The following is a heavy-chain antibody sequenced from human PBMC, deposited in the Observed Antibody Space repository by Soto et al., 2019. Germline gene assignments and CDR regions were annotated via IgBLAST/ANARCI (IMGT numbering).Heavy chain of an antibody. Sequence: SETQSLTCTVYGVTFRGYDWSWIRQSPGKGLEWIGEINHSGNTNYNPSLKSRVTMLVDTSKNQFSLSLSSVTAADTAVYYCANLIVFHSSYYHDPWGQGTLVTVSS. CDR1: GVTFRGYD. CDR3: ANLIVFHSSYYHDP. D-gene: IGHD1-26*01. V-gene: IGHV4-34*08. CDR2: INHSGNT. J-gene: IGHJ5*02.